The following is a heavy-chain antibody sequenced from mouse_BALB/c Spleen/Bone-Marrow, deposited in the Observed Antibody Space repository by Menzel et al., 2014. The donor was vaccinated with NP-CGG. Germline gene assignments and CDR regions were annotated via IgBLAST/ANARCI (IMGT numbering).Heavy chain of an antibody. CDR1: GFAFSRYD. D-gene: IGHD2-1*01. CDR2: ISSGGGST. CDR3: ARHDYYGNPFAY. Sequence: EVQVVESGGGLVKPGGSLKLSCAASGFAFSRYDMSWVRQTPEKRLEWVAYISSGGGSTYYPDTVKGRFTISRDNAKNTLYLQMSSLKPEDTAMYYCARHDYYGNPFAYWGQGTLVTVSA. V-gene: IGHV5-12-1*01. J-gene: IGHJ3*01.